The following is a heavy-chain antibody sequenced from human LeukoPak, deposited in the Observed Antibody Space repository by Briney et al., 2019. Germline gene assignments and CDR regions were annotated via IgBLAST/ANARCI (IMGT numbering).Heavy chain of an antibody. J-gene: IGHJ4*02. CDR2: IKSKSDGGTT. Sequence: GGSLRLSCAASGFTFSNAWMNWVRQAPGKGLEWVGRIKSKSDGGTTDYAAPVKGGFTISRDDSKNTLYLQMNSLKTEDTAVYYCTTEPRITMVRGVLGITDYWGQGTLVTVSS. CDR1: GFTFSNAW. D-gene: IGHD3-10*01. V-gene: IGHV3-15*01. CDR3: TTEPRITMVRGVLGITDY.